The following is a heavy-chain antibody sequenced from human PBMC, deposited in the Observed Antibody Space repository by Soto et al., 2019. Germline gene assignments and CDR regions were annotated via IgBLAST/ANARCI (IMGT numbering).Heavy chain of an antibody. CDR1: GFTFSSYG. CDR3: AKSPNAYYYGSGRQHLYYYYDMDV. V-gene: IGHV3-30*18. J-gene: IGHJ6*02. Sequence: GGSLRLSCAASGFTFSSYGMHWVRQAPGKGLEWVAVISYDGSNKYYADSVKGRFTISRDNSKNTLYLQMNSLRAEDTAVYYCAKSPNAYYYGSGRQHLYYYYDMDVWGQGTTVTVSS. D-gene: IGHD3-10*01. CDR2: ISYDGSNK.